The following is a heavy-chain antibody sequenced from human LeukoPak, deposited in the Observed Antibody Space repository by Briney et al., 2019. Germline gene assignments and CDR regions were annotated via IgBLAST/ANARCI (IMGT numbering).Heavy chain of an antibody. D-gene: IGHD3-16*01. Sequence: GGSLRLSCAASGFIFGTYWMSWVRQAPGKGLEWVANINQDGSEKNYVDSVKGRFTISRDNAKNSLYLQMSSLRAEDTAVYHCARDYGAFDIWGQGTMVTVSP. CDR1: GFIFGTYW. CDR2: INQDGSEK. J-gene: IGHJ3*02. V-gene: IGHV3-7*01. CDR3: ARDYGAFDI.